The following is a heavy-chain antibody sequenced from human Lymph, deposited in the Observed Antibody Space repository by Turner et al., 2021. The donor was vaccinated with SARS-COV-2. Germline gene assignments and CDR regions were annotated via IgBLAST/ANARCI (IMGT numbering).Heavy chain of an antibody. V-gene: IGHV4-59*01. Sequence: QVQLQESGPRLVKPLETLSLTCTVSGGSMTSNYWSWIRQPPGKRLEWIGYIYYRGSTNYNPSLKSRVTISVDTSKNQFSLKLTSVTAADTAIYYCARETVNNWVDPWGQGILVTVSS. CDR3: ARETVNNWVDP. J-gene: IGHJ5*02. D-gene: IGHD2-21*02. CDR2: IYYRGST. CDR1: GGSMTSNY.